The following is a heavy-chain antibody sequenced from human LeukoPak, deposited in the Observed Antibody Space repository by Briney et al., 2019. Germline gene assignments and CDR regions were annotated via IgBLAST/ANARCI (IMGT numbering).Heavy chain of an antibody. CDR2: ISSSGSTI. V-gene: IGHV3-48*03. D-gene: IGHD1-26*01. Sequence: GGSLRLSCAASGFTFSSYEMNWVRQAPGKGLEWVSYISSSGSTIYYADSVKGRFTISRDNSKNTLYLQMNSLRAEDTAVYYCAKEGQWELDYWGQGTLVTVSS. CDR1: GFTFSSYE. J-gene: IGHJ4*02. CDR3: AKEGQWELDY.